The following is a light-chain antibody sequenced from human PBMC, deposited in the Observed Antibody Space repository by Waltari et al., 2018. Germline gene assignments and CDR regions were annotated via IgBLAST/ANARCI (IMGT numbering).Light chain of an antibody. CDR3: QQRRNWPLT. CDR2: DAS. CDR1: QSVGPY. Sequence: EIVLTQSPDILSFSPGERATLSCRPSQSVGPYLAWYQQRPGQSPRLLIYDASYRATGIPARFSGSGSETDFTLTISSLQPEDFAVYYCQQRRNWPLTFGGGTRVQI. J-gene: IGKJ4*01. V-gene: IGKV3-11*01.